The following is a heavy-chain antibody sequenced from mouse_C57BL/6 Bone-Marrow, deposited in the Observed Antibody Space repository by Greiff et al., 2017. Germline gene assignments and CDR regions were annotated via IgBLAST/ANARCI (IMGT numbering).Heavy chain of an antibody. J-gene: IGHJ1*03. CDR3: ARDFYYYGTWYFDV. CDR2: IDPSDSET. CDR1: GYTFTSYW. Sequence: QVQLQQPGAELVRPGSSVKLSCKASGYTFTSYWMHWVKQRPIQGLEWIGNIDPSDSETHYNQKFKDKATVTVDKSSSTAYMQLSSLTSEDSAVYYCARDFYYYGTWYFDVWGTGTTVTVSS. V-gene: IGHV1-52*01. D-gene: IGHD1-1*01.